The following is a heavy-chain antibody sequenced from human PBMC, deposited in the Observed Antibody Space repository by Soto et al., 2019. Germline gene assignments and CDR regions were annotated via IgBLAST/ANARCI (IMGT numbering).Heavy chain of an antibody. Sequence: ASVKVSCKASGYTFTGYYMHWVRQAPXQGLEWMGWINPNSGGTNYAQKFQGWVTMTRDTSISTAYMELSRLRSDDTAVYYCARGYCSSTSCPYYYYGMDVWSQGTKVTVSS. J-gene: IGHJ6*02. CDR1: GYTFTGYY. V-gene: IGHV1-2*04. D-gene: IGHD2-2*01. CDR3: ARGYCSSTSCPYYYYGMDV. CDR2: INPNSGGT.